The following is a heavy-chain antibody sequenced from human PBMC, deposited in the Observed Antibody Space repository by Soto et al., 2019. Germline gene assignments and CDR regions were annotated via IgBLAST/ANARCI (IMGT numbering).Heavy chain of an antibody. D-gene: IGHD5-12*01. CDR2: ISGSGGST. CDR3: ANDQGWLQSGPFDY. J-gene: IGHJ4*02. CDR1: GFTFSSYA. Sequence: GGSLRLSCAASGFTFSSYAMSWVRQAPGKGLEWVSAISGSGGSTYYADSVKGRFTISRDNSKSTLYLQMNSLRAEDTAVYYCANDQGWLQSGPFDYWGQGTLVTVSS. V-gene: IGHV3-23*01.